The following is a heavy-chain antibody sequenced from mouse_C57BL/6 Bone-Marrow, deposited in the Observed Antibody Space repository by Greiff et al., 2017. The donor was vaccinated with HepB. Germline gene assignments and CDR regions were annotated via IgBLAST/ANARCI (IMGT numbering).Heavy chain of an antibody. J-gene: IGHJ3*01. CDR3: ARSIYYYGSSFSWFAY. Sequence: QVQLQQSGAELARPGASVKLSCKASGYTFTSYGISWVKQRTGQGLEWIGEIYPRSGNTYYNEKFKGKATLTADKSSSTAYMELRSLTSEDSAVYFCARSIYYYGSSFSWFAYWGQGTRVTVSA. CDR2: IYPRSGNT. V-gene: IGHV1-81*01. D-gene: IGHD1-1*01. CDR1: GYTFTSYG.